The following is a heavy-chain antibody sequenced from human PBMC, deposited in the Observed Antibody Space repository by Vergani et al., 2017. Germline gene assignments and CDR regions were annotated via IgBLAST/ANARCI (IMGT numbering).Heavy chain of an antibody. CDR3: ARDGQPNGYFDL. D-gene: IGHD1-1*01. V-gene: IGHV4-59*01. CDR1: GGSISSYY. Sequence: QVQLQESGPGLVKPSETLSLTCTVSGGSISSYYWSWIRQPPGKGLEWIGYIYYSGSTNYNPSLKSRVTISVDTSKNQFSLKLSSVTAADTAVYYCARDGQPNGYFDLWGVAPWSLSPQ. CDR2: IYYSGST. J-gene: IGHJ2*01.